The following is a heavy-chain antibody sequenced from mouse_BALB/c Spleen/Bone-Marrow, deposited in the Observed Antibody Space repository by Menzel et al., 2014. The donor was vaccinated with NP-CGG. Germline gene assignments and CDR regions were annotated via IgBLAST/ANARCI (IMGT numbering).Heavy chain of an antibody. Sequence: SGAEFVMPGASVKMSCKASGYTFTDKWMHWVKQRPGQGLEWIGAIDTSDSYINYNQKFKGKASLTVDASSSTAYMHLSSLTSDDSAAYYCARGGHDFSLDYWGQGTSVIVSS. CDR3: ARGGHDFSLDY. J-gene: IGHJ4*01. D-gene: IGHD2-4*01. CDR2: IDTSDSYI. CDR1: GYTFTDKW. V-gene: IGHV1-69*01.